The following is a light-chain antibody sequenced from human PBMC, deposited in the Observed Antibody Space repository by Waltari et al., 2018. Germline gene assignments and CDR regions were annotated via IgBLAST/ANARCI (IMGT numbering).Light chain of an antibody. CDR2: DSS. CDR1: QSVSTY. CDR3: QQRYKWPLT. Sequence: EIVLTQSPATLSLSPGERATLSCRASQSVSTYLAWYQQRPGQPPRLLIYDSSSRATGIPARFSGSGSGTDFTLTISSLEPEDFAVYYCQQRYKWPLTFGGGSKVEI. J-gene: IGKJ4*01. V-gene: IGKV3-11*01.